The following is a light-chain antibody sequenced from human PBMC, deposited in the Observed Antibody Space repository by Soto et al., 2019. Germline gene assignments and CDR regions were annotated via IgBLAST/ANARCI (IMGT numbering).Light chain of an antibody. CDR2: EGS. V-gene: IGLV2-23*01. CDR1: SSDVGSYNL. Sequence: QSALTQPASVSGSPGQSITISCTGTSSDVGSYNLVCWYQQHPGKAPKLMIYEGSKRPSGVSNRFSGSKSGNTASLTISGLQAEDEDDYYCCSYARSGNLFGGGTKLTVL. J-gene: IGLJ2*01. CDR3: CSYARSGNL.